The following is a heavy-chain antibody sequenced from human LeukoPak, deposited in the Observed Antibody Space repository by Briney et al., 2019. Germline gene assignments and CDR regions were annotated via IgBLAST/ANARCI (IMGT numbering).Heavy chain of an antibody. J-gene: IGHJ3*02. CDR3: ARARYLTGSRDDAFDI. CDR2: ISAYNGNT. Sequence: GASLKVSCKASGYTFPRYGISWGRQAPGQGLEWMAWISAYNGNTDYAQKLQGRVTMTTDTSTSTAYMESRSLRSDDTAVYYCARARYLTGSRDDAFDIWGQGTVVTVSS. CDR1: GYTFPRYG. V-gene: IGHV1-18*01. D-gene: IGHD1-26*01.